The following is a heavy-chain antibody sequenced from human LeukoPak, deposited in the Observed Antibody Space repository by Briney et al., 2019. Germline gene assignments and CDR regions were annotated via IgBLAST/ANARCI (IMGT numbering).Heavy chain of an antibody. D-gene: IGHD4-23*01. CDR1: GYTFTSYD. V-gene: IGHV1-8*01. Sequence: GASVKVSCKASGYTFTSYDINWVRQATGQGLEWMGWMNPNSGNTGCAQKFQGRVTMTRNTSISTAYMELSSLRSEDTAVYYCARGPHYGGNPNPSLNYWGQGTLVTVSS. CDR2: MNPNSGNT. CDR3: ARGPHYGGNPNPSLNY. J-gene: IGHJ4*02.